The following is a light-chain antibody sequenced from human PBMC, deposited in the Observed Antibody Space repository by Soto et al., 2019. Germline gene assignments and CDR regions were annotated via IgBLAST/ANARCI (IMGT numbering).Light chain of an antibody. Sequence: IEMTQYPAKLSGTQGDSATLSCRASQRVRTTVAWYQQQPGQAPSLLIYGASIRATTTTAKFSGSGSGTESTLTISSLQSEDFAVYYCQHYNKWPPWTFGQGTKVDIK. CDR1: QRVRTT. V-gene: IGKV3-15*01. J-gene: IGKJ1*01. CDR2: GAS. CDR3: QHYNKWPPWT.